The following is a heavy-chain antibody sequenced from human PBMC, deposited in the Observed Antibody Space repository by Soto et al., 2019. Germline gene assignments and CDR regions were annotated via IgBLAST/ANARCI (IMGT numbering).Heavy chain of an antibody. CDR2: ISGSGGST. CDR3: AKEGIAAAGNYYYYMDV. CDR1: GFTFSSYA. V-gene: IGHV3-23*01. J-gene: IGHJ6*03. D-gene: IGHD6-13*01. Sequence: GGSLRLSCAASGFTFSSYAMSWVRQAPGKGLEWVSAISGSGGSTYYADSVKGRFTISRDNSKNTLYLQMNSLRAEDTAVYYCAKEGIAAAGNYYYYMDVWGKGTTVNVSS.